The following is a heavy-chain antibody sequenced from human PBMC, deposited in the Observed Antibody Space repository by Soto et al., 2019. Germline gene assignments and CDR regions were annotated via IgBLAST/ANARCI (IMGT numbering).Heavy chain of an antibody. D-gene: IGHD3-10*01. J-gene: IGHJ4*02. Sequence: GGSLRLSCAASGFTFSSSAISWVRQAPGKGPEWVSAVSANGQGIYYADSVRGRFTISRDNSKNTVFLHMDSLSAEDTAVYYCAKDRHYPRDYFHYWGQGTLVTVSS. CDR3: AKDRHYPRDYFHY. V-gene: IGHV3-23*01. CDR1: GFTFSSSA. CDR2: VSANGQGI.